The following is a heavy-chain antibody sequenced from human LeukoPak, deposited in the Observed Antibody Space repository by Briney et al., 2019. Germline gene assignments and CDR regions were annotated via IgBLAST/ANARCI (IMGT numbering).Heavy chain of an antibody. CDR3: ARGDDILTGYWIGNWFDP. Sequence: SETLSLTCAVYGGSFSGYYWSWIRQPPGKGLEWIGEINHSGSTNYNPSLKSRVTISVDTSKNQSSLKLSSVTAADTAVYYCARGDDILTGYWIGNWFDPWGQGTLVTVSS. D-gene: IGHD3-9*01. V-gene: IGHV4-34*01. CDR2: INHSGST. J-gene: IGHJ5*02. CDR1: GGSFSGYY.